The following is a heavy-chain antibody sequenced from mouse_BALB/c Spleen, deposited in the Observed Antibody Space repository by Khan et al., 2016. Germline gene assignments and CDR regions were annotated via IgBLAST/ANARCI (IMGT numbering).Heavy chain of an antibody. Sequence: LVESGPELKKPGKTVKISCKASGYTFTNYGMNWVKQAPGKGLKWMGWINTYSGESTYADDFKGRFAFSLETSANTAYLQINNLKNEDTATYFCARYRYYYGSSRYFDVWGAGTTVTVSS. J-gene: IGHJ1*01. CDR1: GYTFTNYG. D-gene: IGHD1-1*01. CDR2: INTYSGES. V-gene: IGHV9-3-1*01. CDR3: ARYRYYYGSSRYFDV.